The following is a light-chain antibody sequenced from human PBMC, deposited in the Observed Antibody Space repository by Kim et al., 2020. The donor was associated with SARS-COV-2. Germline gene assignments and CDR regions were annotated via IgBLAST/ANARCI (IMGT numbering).Light chain of an antibody. CDR1: KLGEKY. J-gene: IGLJ2*01. CDR3: QAWDRGTVV. CDR2: QDN. Sequence: SYELTQPPSVSVFPGQTATIACSGNKLGEKYASWYQQKPGQSPLVVIYQDNRRPSGIPERFSGSNSRNTATLTISGTQAEDEADYYCQAWDRGTVVFGGGTQLTVL. V-gene: IGLV3-1*01.